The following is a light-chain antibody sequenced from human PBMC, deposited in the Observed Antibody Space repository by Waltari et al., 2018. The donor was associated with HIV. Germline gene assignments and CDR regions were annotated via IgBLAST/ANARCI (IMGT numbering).Light chain of an antibody. V-gene: IGLV3-21*02. J-gene: IGLJ1*01. CDR2: DDS. Sequence: SYVLTQPPSVSVAPGQTARITCGGYNLGSKSLHWYQQKPGQAPVLVVYDDSDRPSGIPERFSGSNSGNTATLTISRVEAGDEADYYCQVWDSSSDHYVFGTGTKVTVL. CDR3: QVWDSSSDHYV. CDR1: NLGSKS.